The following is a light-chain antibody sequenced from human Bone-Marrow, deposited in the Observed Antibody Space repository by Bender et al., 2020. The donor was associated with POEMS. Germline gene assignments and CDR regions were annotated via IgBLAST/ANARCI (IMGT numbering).Light chain of an antibody. J-gene: IGLJ3*02. V-gene: IGLV8-61*01. CDR1: SGSVSTDYY. Sequence: QTVVTQEPSFSVSPGGTVTLTCGLSSGSVSTDYYPSWYQQTPGQAPRTLMYHTNTRSSGVPDRFSGSILGNKAALTITGAQADDESDYYCVLYLGSGISVFCGGTKLTVL. CDR3: VLYLGSGISV. CDR2: HTN.